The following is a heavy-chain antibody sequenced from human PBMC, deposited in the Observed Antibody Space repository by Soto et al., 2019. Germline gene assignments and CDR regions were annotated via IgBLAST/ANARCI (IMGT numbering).Heavy chain of an antibody. CDR1: GFSLTNSGVG. D-gene: IGHD2-15*01. J-gene: IGHJ5*01. CDR2: IYWDNDR. Sequence: QITLKESGPTLVEPTQTLTLTCSFSGFSLTNSGVGVGWFRQAPGKALECLGIIYWDNDRRYNPSLKTRLTITNDTSKNQVVLTMTYMEPVDTGTYYCAHRVTYSRSWDVGCFDSWGQGTPVTVS. CDR3: AHRVTYSRSWDVGCFDS. V-gene: IGHV2-5*02.